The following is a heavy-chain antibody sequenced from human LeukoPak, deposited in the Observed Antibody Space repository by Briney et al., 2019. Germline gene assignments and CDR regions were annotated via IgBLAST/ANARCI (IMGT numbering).Heavy chain of an antibody. CDR2: ISSSSSYI. D-gene: IGHD3-22*01. CDR3: ARAYYDSSGYYQD. CDR1: GFTVSSNY. Sequence: PGGSLRLSCVASGFTVSSNYMSWVRQAPGKGLEWVSSISSSSSYISYADSLKGRFTISRDNAKNSLYLQMNSLRAEDTAVYYCARAYYDSSGYYQDWGQGTLVTVSS. V-gene: IGHV3-21*01. J-gene: IGHJ4*02.